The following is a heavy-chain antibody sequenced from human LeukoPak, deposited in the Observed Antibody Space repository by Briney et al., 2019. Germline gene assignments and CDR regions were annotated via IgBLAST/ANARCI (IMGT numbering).Heavy chain of an antibody. J-gene: IGHJ3*02. CDR2: MNPNSGNT. Sequence: ASVKVSCKASGYTFTSYDINWVRQATGQGLEWMGWMNPNSGNTGYAQKFQGRVTMTRNTSISTAYMELSSLRSEDTAVYYCARTLTAVSYRDDAFDIWGQGTMATVSS. CDR1: GYTFTSYD. D-gene: IGHD6-13*01. V-gene: IGHV1-8*01. CDR3: ARTLTAVSYRDDAFDI.